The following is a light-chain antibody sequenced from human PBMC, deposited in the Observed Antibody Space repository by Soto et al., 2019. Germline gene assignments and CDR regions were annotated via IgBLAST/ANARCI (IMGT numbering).Light chain of an antibody. CDR1: SSNIGNNI. CDR2: SRD. Sequence: QSVLTQPPSASGTPGQRVTISCSGTSSNIGNNIVAWYQQLPGTAPKLLIYSRDLRPLGVPDRFSGSRSGTSASLAIEGLQSEDEADYYCAAWDDSLNGPVFGGGTKLTVL. J-gene: IGLJ3*02. V-gene: IGLV1-44*01. CDR3: AAWDDSLNGPV.